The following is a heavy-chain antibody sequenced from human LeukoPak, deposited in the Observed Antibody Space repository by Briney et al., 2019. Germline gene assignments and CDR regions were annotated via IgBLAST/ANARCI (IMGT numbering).Heavy chain of an antibody. D-gene: IGHD3-3*01. CDR2: IYSGGST. CDR3: ARGGITIFGVVPTPPNYYYYYMDV. Sequence: GGSLRLSCAASGFTVSSNYMSWVRQAPGKGLEWVSVIYSGGSTYYADSVKGRFTISRDNSKNTLYLQMNSLRAEDTAVYYCARGGITIFGVVPTPPNYYYYYMDVWGKGTTVTVSS. V-gene: IGHV3-53*01. J-gene: IGHJ6*03. CDR1: GFTVSSNY.